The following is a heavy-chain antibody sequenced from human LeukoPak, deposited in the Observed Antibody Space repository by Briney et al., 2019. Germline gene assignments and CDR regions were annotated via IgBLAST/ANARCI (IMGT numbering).Heavy chain of an antibody. V-gene: IGHV3-53*01. CDR3: ARWSYP. Sequence: GGSLRLSCAVSGFGVSDSFMSWVRQAPGKGLEWVSVIFACGGAFYADSVKGRFTVFRDNSKNTLYLQMNGLRVEDTATYYCARWSYPWGRGTLVTVSS. CDR2: IFACGGA. J-gene: IGHJ5*02. D-gene: IGHD3-10*01. CDR1: GFGVSDSF.